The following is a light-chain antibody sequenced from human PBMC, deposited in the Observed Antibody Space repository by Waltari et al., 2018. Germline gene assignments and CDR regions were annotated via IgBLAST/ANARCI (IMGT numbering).Light chain of an antibody. CDR2: GNS. CDR1: SSNIGAGYD. V-gene: IGLV1-40*01. Sequence: QSVLTQPPSVSGAPGQRVTIPCTGRSSNIGAGYDVHWYQQLPGTAPKLLIYGNSNRPSGVPDRFSGSKSGTSASLAITGLQAEDEADYYCQSYDSSLVVFGGGTKLTVL. J-gene: IGLJ2*01. CDR3: QSYDSSLVV.